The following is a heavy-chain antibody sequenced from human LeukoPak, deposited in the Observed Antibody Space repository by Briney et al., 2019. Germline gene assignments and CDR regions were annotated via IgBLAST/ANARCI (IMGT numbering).Heavy chain of an antibody. D-gene: IGHD6-13*01. CDR3: AKEFRGRLAAAGLNFDY. Sequence: PGGSLRLSCAASGFTFSSYGMHWVRQAPGKGLEWVAFIRYDGSNKYYADSVKGRFTISRDNSKNTLYLQMNSLRAEDTAVYYCAKEFRGRLAAAGLNFDYWGQGTLVTVSS. CDR2: IRYDGSNK. CDR1: GFTFSSYG. J-gene: IGHJ4*02. V-gene: IGHV3-30*02.